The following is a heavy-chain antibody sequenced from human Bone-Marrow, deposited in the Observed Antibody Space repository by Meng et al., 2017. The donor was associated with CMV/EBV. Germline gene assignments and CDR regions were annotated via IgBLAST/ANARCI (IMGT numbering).Heavy chain of an antibody. Sequence: GEYLKISCAASGFTFSTYSINWVRQAPGKGLEWVSSITSVGTYIYYADSVKGRFTISRDNAKNPLYLQMNGLRAEDTAVYYCARERYDSSGYYLFDYWGQGTLVTVSS. D-gene: IGHD3-22*01. CDR2: ITSVGTYI. J-gene: IGHJ4*02. V-gene: IGHV3-21*01. CDR1: GFTFSTYS. CDR3: ARERYDSSGYYLFDY.